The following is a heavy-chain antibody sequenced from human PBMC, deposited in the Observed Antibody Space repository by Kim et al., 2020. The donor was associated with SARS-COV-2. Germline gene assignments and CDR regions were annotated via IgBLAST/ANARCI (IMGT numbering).Heavy chain of an antibody. V-gene: IGHV3-21*01. CDR2: ISSSSSYI. D-gene: IGHD3-16*01. J-gene: IGHJ4*02. CDR3: ARGDYVWGSPPDC. Sequence: GGSLRLSCAASGFTFSSYSMNWVRQAPGKGLEWVSSISSSSSYIYYADSVKGRFTISRDNAKNSLYLQMNSLRAEDTAVYYCARGDYVWGSPPDCWGQGTLVTVSS. CDR1: GFTFSSYS.